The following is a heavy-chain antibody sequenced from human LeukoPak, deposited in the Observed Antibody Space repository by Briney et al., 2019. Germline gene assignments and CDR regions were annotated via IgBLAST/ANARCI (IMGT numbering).Heavy chain of an antibody. CDR3: ARYRLNWFDP. V-gene: IGHV4-59*08. D-gene: IGHD1-26*01. J-gene: IGHJ5*02. CDR2: IYYSGST. CDR1: GGSISSYY. Sequence: SETLSLTRTVAGGSISSYYWSWIRQPPGKGLEWTAYIYYSGSTNYNPSLKSRVTISGDTSKNQISLKLTSVTAADTAVYYCARYRLNWFDPWGQGTLVTVSS.